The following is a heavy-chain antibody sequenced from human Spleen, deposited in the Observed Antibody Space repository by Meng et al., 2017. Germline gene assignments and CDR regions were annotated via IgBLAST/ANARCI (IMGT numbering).Heavy chain of an antibody. CDR1: GFEFHHAY. CDR3: TWDDKAVSDY. J-gene: IGHJ4*02. V-gene: IGHV3-15*01. CDR2: IKSHVDGATT. Sequence: GGSLRLSCAGSGFEFHHAYMSWIRQAPGKGLEWVGRIKSHVDGATTDFATPVTGRFSISRDDSKSTVSLQMSGLTTDDTGVYYCTWDDKAVSDYWGQGTLVTVSS. D-gene: IGHD3-9*01.